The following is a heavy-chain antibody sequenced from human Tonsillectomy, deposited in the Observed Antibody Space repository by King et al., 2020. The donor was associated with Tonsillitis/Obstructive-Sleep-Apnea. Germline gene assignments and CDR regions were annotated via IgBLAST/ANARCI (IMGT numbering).Heavy chain of an antibody. CDR1: GFTFSRYW. V-gene: IGHV3-74*01. CDR3: ARVREGSSDHPGYYFDS. Sequence: EVQLVESGGGLVQPGGSLRLSCAASGFTFSRYWMHWVRQAPGKGLVWVSRINSDGSSTTHADSVKGRFTTSRDNAKNTLSLQMNSLRVEDTAVYYCARVREGSSDHPGYYFDSWGQGALVTVSS. CDR2: INSDGSST. J-gene: IGHJ4*02. D-gene: IGHD1-26*01.